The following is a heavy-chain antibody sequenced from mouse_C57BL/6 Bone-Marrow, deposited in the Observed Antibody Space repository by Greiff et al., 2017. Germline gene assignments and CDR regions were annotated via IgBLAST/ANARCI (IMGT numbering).Heavy chain of an antibody. CDR3: ARDRLSFFDY. J-gene: IGHJ2*01. CDR2: INYDGSST. CDR1: GFTFSDYY. Sequence: EVTLVESEGGLVQPGSSMKLSCTASGFTFSDYYMAWVRQVPEKGLEWVANINYDGSSTYYLDSLKSRFIISRDNAKNILYLQMSSLKSEDTATYYCARDRLSFFDYWGQGTTLTVSS. V-gene: IGHV5-16*01.